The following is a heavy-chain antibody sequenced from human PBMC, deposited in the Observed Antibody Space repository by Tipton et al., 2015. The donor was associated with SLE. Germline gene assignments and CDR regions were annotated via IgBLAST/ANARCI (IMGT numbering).Heavy chain of an antibody. CDR3: ARHGPVGTGPMNDAFDI. CDR1: GGSISSSSYY. J-gene: IGHJ3*02. D-gene: IGHD3/OR15-3a*01. V-gene: IGHV4-39*01. CDR2: IYYSGST. Sequence: TLSLTCTVSGGSISSSSYYWGWIHQPPGKGLEWIGSIYYSGSTYCSPSLKSRVTMSADTSKNQLSLKLSSVTAADTAVYYCARHGPVGTGPMNDAFDIWGQGTMVTVSS.